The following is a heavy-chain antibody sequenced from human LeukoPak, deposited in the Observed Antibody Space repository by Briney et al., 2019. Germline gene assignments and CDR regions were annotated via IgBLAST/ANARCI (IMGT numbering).Heavy chain of an antibody. D-gene: IGHD3-22*01. J-gene: IGHJ4*02. CDR3: TRRYYHDSGGYFQPDY. CDR2: ISGSGGST. V-gene: IGHV3-23*01. CDR1: GFTFSSYA. Sequence: GGSLRLSCAASGFTFSSYAMSWVRQAPGKGLEWVSAISGSGGSTYYADSVKGRFTISRDNSKNTLYLQMNSLKTEDTAVYYCTRRYYHDSGGYFQPDYWGQGTLVTVSS.